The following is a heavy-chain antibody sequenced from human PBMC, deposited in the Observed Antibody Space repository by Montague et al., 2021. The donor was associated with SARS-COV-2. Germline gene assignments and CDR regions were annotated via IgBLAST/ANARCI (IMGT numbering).Heavy chain of an antibody. V-gene: IGHV3-33*01. J-gene: IGHJ4*02. CDR3: ARDRFDIVVVPAAIDY. D-gene: IGHD2-2*01. Sequence: LSLSLSASGFTFSSYGMHWVRQAPVKGLEWVAVIWYDGSNKYYADSVKGRFTISRDNSKNTLYPQMNRLRAEDTAVYYCARDRFDIVVVPAAIDYWGQGTLVTVFS. CDR2: IWYDGSNK. CDR1: GFTFSSYG.